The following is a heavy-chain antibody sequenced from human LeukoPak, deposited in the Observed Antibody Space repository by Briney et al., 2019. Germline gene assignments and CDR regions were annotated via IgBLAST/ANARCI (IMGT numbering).Heavy chain of an antibody. V-gene: IGHV3-21*01. CDR2: ISSSSSYI. J-gene: IGHJ4*02. Sequence: PGGSLRLSCAASGFTFSSYSMNSVRQAPGKWLEWVSSISSSSSYIYYADSVKGRFTISRDNAKNSLYLQMNSLSAEDTAVYYCARDRGITSYCSGGSCYTDYWGQGTLVTVSS. CDR1: GFTFSSYS. CDR3: ARDRGITSYCSGGSCYTDY. D-gene: IGHD2-15*01.